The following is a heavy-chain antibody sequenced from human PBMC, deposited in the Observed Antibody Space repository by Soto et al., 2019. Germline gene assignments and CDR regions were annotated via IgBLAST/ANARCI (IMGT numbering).Heavy chain of an antibody. V-gene: IGHV4-34*01. D-gene: IGHD3-9*01. CDR3: PRESHDILTGSLWGWYFDL. J-gene: IGHJ2*01. CDR2: INDRGSI. Sequence: QVQLQQWGAGPLRPLETLSLTCGVSGGSFSGYYWAWIRQSPGMGLEWIGEINDRGSINYNPSLKRRVSISVDRSKNDSSLNLQSVPAADTAVYDGPRESHDILTGSLWGWYFDLWGRGTLVTVSS. CDR1: GGSFSGYY.